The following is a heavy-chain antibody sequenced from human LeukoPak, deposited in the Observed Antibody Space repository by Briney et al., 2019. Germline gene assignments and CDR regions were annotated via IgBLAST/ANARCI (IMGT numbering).Heavy chain of an antibody. CDR2: IKPRSTGGAA. CDR3: NTGSCSGGVCHLRASHI. V-gene: IGHV3-15*01. CDR1: GFTFNNAW. Sequence: PGGSLRLSCVASGFTFNNAWMTWVRQAPGKGLEWVGRIKPRSTGGAADYAGTVEGRFIISRDDSKNTLYLQMNSLKTEDTAVYYCNTGSCSGGVCHLRASHIWGQGTMVTVSS. J-gene: IGHJ3*02. D-gene: IGHD2-15*01.